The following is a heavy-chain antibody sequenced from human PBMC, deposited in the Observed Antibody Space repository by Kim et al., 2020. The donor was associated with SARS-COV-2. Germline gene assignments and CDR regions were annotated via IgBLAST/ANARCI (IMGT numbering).Heavy chain of an antibody. Sequence: GGSLRLSCAGSGFAFDAHGMHWVRQTAEKGLEWVAGIIWDGSIIDYADSVKGRFTISRDNAKNSLYLEMNSLRSEDTAFYYCVKDGSPGGAERWGRGAPGTLPA. CDR1: GFAFDAHG. V-gene: IGHV3-9*01. J-gene: IGHJ4*02. D-gene: IGHD3-10*01. CDR2: IIWDGSII. CDR3: VKDGSPGGAER.